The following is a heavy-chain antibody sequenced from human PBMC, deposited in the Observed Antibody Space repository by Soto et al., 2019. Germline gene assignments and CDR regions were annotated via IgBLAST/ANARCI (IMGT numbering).Heavy chain of an antibody. D-gene: IGHD1-26*01. CDR3: ARPGVGWELLAYFDY. J-gene: IGHJ4*02. CDR1: GFTFSSYA. CDR2: ISYDGSNK. Sequence: QVQLVESGGGAVQPGRSLRLSCAASGFTFSSYAMHWVRQAPGKGLEWVAVISYDGSNKYYADSVKGRFTISRDNSKNTLYLQMNSLRAEDTAVYYCARPGVGWELLAYFDYWGQGTLVTVSS. V-gene: IGHV3-30-3*01.